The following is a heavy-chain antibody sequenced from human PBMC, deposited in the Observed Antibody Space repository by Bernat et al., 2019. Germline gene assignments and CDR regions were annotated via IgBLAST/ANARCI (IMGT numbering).Heavy chain of an antibody. CDR1: GFTFSSYA. Sequence: QVQLVESGGGVVQPGRSLRLACAAPGFTFSSYAMHWVRQAPGKGLEWVAVISYDGSNKYYADSVKGRFTISRDNSKNTLYLQMNSLRAEDTAVYYCARDGGRLLFDYWGQGTLVTVSS. V-gene: IGHV3-30-3*01. D-gene: IGHD3-16*01. J-gene: IGHJ4*02. CDR3: ARDGGRLLFDY. CDR2: ISYDGSNK.